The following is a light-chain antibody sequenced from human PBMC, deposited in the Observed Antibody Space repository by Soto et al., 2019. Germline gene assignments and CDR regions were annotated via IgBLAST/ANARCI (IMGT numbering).Light chain of an antibody. CDR2: GAS. CDR1: QSVSSY. J-gene: IGKJ1*01. Sequence: EIVLTQPSATLSLSPAERATLSGRASQSVSSYLAWYQQKPGQAPRLLIYGASNRATGVSARFSGSGSGTEFTLTSSSLQSEDFAVYYCQQYHYWWTFGQGTNLDIK. V-gene: IGKV3-15*01. CDR3: QQYHYWWT.